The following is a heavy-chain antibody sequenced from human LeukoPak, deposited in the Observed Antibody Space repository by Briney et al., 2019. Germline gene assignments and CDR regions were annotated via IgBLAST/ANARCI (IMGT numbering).Heavy chain of an antibody. CDR3: ARLMVRGVITDDAFDI. J-gene: IGHJ3*02. CDR2: IKQDGSER. CDR1: GFTFSSYW. V-gene: IGHV3-7*01. Sequence: GGSLRLSCAASGFTFSSYWMSWVRQAPGKGLEWVANIKQDGSERYYVDSVKGRFTISRDNAKNSLYLQMNSLRAEDTAVYYCARLMVRGVITDDAFDIWGQGTMVTVSS. D-gene: IGHD3-10*01.